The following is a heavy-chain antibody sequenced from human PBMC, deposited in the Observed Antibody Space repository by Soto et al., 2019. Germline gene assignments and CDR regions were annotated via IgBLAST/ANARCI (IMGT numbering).Heavy chain of an antibody. D-gene: IGHD3-3*01. Sequence: ASVKVSCKASGYTFTSYAMHWVRQAPGQRLEWMGWINAGNGNTKYSQKFQGRVTITRDTSASTAYMELSSLRSEDTAVYYCARSKFLEWSCDYWGQGTLVTVSS. V-gene: IGHV1-3*01. J-gene: IGHJ4*02. CDR2: INAGNGNT. CDR3: ARSKFLEWSCDY. CDR1: GYTFTSYA.